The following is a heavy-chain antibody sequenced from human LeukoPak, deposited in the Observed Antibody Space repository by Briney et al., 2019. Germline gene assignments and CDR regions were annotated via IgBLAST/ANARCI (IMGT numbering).Heavy chain of an antibody. Sequence: SETLSLTCTVSGGSISSSSYYWGWIRQPPGKGLEWIGSIYYSGSTYYNPSLKSRVTISVDTSKNQFSLKLSFVTAADTAVYYCASPRVGYCSGGSCYDFDYWGQGTLVTVSS. V-gene: IGHV4-39*07. CDR1: GGSISSSSYY. CDR3: ASPRVGYCSGGSCYDFDY. CDR2: IYYSGST. D-gene: IGHD2-15*01. J-gene: IGHJ4*02.